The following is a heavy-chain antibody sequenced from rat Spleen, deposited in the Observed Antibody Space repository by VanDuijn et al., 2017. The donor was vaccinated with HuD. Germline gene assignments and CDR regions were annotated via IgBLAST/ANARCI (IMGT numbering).Heavy chain of an antibody. D-gene: IGHD1-6*01. CDR2: IIYDGTRT. V-gene: IGHV5S10*01. CDR3: ATGPRILRLDWFAY. CDR1: GFIFSDHY. J-gene: IGHJ3*01. Sequence: EVQLVESDGGLVQPGRSLKLSCTASGFIFSDHYVAWVRQAPKKGLEWVATIIYDGTRTFYRDSVQGRFTISRDNAKSTLYLQMDSLTSEDTATYYCATGPRILRLDWFAYWGQGTLVTVSS.